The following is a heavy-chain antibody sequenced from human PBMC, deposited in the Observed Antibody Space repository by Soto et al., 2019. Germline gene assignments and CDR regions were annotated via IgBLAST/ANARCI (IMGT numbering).Heavy chain of an antibody. CDR2: ISGSGGST. V-gene: IGHV3-23*01. Sequence: EVQLLESGGDLVQTGGSLRLSCAAYGFTFSIYAMNWVRQAPGKGLEWVSVISGSGGSTYYADSVKGRFTISRDNSRNTVFLQVMGLRAEDTSVYFCAKDSRYCSGDICARFCGGDTCASYFDYWGQGTLVTVSS. CDR1: GFTFSIYA. J-gene: IGHJ4*02. CDR3: AKDSRYCSGDICARFCGGDTCASYFDY. D-gene: IGHD2-15*01.